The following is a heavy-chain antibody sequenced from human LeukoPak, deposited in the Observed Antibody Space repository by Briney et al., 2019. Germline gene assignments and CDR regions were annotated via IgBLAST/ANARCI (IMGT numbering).Heavy chain of an antibody. J-gene: IGHJ4*02. Sequence: PGRSLRLSCAPFGFTFSSYGMHWVRQAPGKGLEWVAVISYDGSSKYYADSVKGRFPISRDNSKNTLYLQMNSLRAEDTAVYYCAKGGGGRLLHYFDYWGQGTLVTVSS. CDR2: ISYDGSSK. CDR1: GFTFSSYG. V-gene: IGHV3-30*18. D-gene: IGHD5-24*01. CDR3: AKGGGGRLLHYFDY.